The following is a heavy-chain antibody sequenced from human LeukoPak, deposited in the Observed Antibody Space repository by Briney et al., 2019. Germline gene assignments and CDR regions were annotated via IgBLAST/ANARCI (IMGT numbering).Heavy chain of an antibody. V-gene: IGHV4-34*01. D-gene: IGHD5-18*01. J-gene: IGHJ4*02. CDR3: ARHSGYSYGRDY. CDR2: INHSGST. CDR1: GGSFSGYY. Sequence: SETLSLTCAVYGGSFSGYYWSWIRQPPGKGLEWIGEINHSGSTNYNPSLKSRVTISVDTSKNQFPLKLSSVTAADTAVYYCARHSGYSYGRDYWGQGTLVTVSP.